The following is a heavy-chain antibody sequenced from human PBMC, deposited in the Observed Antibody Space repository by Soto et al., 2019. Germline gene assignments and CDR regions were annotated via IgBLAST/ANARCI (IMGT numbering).Heavy chain of an antibody. CDR2: ISCGGSNK. D-gene: IGHD3-10*01. Sequence: GGSLRLSCAASGFSFGGYGMHWVRQAPGKGLEWVAIISCGGSNKYYADSVKGRFTISRDNSKNTLYLQMNSLRAEDTAVYYCAKGGYYGSGSYSRGTWFDPWGQGTLVTVSS. V-gene: IGHV3-30*18. J-gene: IGHJ5*02. CDR1: GFSFGGYG. CDR3: AKGGYYGSGSYSRGTWFDP.